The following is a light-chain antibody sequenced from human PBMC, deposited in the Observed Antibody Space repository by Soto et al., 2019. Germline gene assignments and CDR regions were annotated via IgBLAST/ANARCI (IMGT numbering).Light chain of an antibody. V-gene: IGLV2-8*01. CDR2: EVS. CDR1: SSDVGEYKY. CDR3: SSYEGSNNFV. Sequence: QSALAQPPSASGSPGQSVSISCTGTSSDVGEYKYVSWYQQHPGKAPKLMIYEVSKRPSGVPDRFSGSKSGNTASLTVSGLQAEDEADYHCSSYEGSNNFVFGTGTKVTVL. J-gene: IGLJ1*01.